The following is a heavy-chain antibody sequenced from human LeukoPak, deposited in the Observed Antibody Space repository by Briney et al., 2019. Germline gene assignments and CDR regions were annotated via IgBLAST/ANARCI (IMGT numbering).Heavy chain of an antibody. J-gene: IGHJ6*02. CDR2: INPNSGDT. D-gene: IGHD3-16*01. V-gene: IGHV1-2*02. CDR1: GYSFTVYF. CDR3: ARRFYYAMDV. Sequence: ASVSVSFTASGYSFTVYFMQWVRQAPGQGVEWMGWINPNSGDTNYAQKFQGRVTITRDTSISTAYMELSRLRSDDAAVYYCARRFYYAMDVWGQGTTVTVSS.